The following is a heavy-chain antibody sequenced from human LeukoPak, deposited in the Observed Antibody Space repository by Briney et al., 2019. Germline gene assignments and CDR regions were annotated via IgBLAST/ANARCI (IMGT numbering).Heavy chain of an antibody. D-gene: IGHD6-6*01. CDR2: IYYSGST. V-gene: IGHV4-39*01. CDR3: ARIEYSSLFDY. Sequence: RSSETLSLTCTVSGGSISSSSYYWGWIHQPPGKGLEWIGSIYYSGSTYYNPSLKSRVTISVDTSKNQFSLKLSSVTAADTAVYYCARIEYSSLFDYWGQGTLVTVSS. CDR1: GGSISSSSYY. J-gene: IGHJ4*02.